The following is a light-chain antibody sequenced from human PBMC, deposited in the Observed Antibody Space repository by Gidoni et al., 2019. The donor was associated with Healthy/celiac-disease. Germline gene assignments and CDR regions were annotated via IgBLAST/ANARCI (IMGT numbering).Light chain of an antibody. V-gene: IGKV1-5*01. CDR1: QNIGNW. Sequence: DIQMTQSPSTLSASVGDRVTITCRATQNIGNWLAWYQQKPGKAPKLLISFASTLSSGVPPRFSGSGSGTEFTLTISSLQPDDFAIYYCQQYNNYSTFGPGTRVEIK. J-gene: IGKJ3*01. CDR3: QQYNNYST. CDR2: FAS.